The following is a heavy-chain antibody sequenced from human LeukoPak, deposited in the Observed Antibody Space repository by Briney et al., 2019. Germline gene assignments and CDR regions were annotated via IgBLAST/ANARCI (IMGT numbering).Heavy chain of an antibody. J-gene: IGHJ6*02. V-gene: IGHV4-59*01. CDR2: IYNTGTT. CDR3: ARTFPVAGTYYGMDV. D-gene: IGHD6-19*01. CDR1: GGSIATYY. Sequence: SETLSLTCTVSGGSIATYYWSWLRQPPGKGLEWIGYIYNTGTTTYNPSLRSRVTISLDTSKNQFSLKLSSVTAADTAVYYCARTFPVAGTYYGMDVWGQGTTVTVS.